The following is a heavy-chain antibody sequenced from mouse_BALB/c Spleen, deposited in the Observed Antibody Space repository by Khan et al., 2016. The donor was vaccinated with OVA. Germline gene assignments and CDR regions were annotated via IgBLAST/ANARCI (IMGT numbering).Heavy chain of an antibody. J-gene: IGHJ4*01. CDR2: IWSDGTT. V-gene: IGHV2-6-1*01. CDR1: GFSLTNYG. D-gene: IGHD2-10*01. CDR3: ARQPYFHYYVMDY. Sequence: QVQLVESGPGLVAPSQSLYITCTISGFSLTNYGVHWVSQPPGKGLEWLVVIWSDGTTTYDSALKSRLTISKDNSASQVFLKIDSLQTDDTAMYYCARQPYFHYYVMDYWGQGTSVTVSS.